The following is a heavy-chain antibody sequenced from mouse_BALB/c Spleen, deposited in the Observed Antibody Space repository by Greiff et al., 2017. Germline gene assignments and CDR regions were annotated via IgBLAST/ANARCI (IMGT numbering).Heavy chain of an antibody. CDR2: ISYSGST. V-gene: IGHV3-2*02. J-gene: IGHJ4*01. CDR1: GYSITSDYA. D-gene: IGHD2-1*01. Sequence: DVKLQESGPGLVKPSQSLSLTCTVTGYSITSDYAWNWIRQFPGNKLEWMGYISYSGSTSYNPSLKSRISITRDTSKNQFFLQLNSVTTEDTATYYCARCGNYVDYYAMDYWGQGTSVTVSS. CDR3: ARCGNYVDYYAMDY.